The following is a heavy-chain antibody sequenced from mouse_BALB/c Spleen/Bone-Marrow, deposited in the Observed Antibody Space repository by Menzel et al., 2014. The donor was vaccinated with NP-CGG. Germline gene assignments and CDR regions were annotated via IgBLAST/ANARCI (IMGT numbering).Heavy chain of an antibody. CDR2: INPYNGDT. CDR1: GYSFTGYF. V-gene: IGHV1-20*02. J-gene: IGHJ4*01. D-gene: IGHD2-3*01. CDR3: ARGGLLRAMDY. Sequence: VQLQQSGPELVKPGASVKISCKAFGYSFTGYFMNWVMQSHGKSLEWIGRINPYNGDTFYNQKFKGKATLTVDKSSSTAHMELRSLASEDSAVYYCARGGLLRAMDYWGQGTSVTVSS.